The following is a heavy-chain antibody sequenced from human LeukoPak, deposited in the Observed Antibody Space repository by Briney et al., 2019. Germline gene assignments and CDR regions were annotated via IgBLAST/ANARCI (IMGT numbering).Heavy chain of an antibody. J-gene: IGHJ4*02. CDR2: IRYDGSNK. V-gene: IGHV3-30*02. D-gene: IGHD3-22*01. CDR3: AKVGAYYYDSSGYPSPDY. Sequence: AGGSLRLSCAASGFTFSNYGIHWVRQAPGKGLEWVAFIRYDGSNKYYADSVKGRFTISRDNSKNTLYLQMNSLRAEDTAVYYCAKVGAYYYDSSGYPSPDYWGQGTLVTVSS. CDR1: GFTFSNYG.